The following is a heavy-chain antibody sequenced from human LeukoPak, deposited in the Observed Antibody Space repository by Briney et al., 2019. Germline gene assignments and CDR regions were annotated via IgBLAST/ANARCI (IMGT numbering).Heavy chain of an antibody. J-gene: IGHJ5*02. Sequence: SETLSLTCTVSGGSISSGSYYWSWIRQPPGKGLEWIGYIYYSGSTNYNPSLKSRVTISVDTSKNQFSLKLSSVTAADTAVYYCARQGPADFWSGSNWFDPWGQGTLVTVSS. CDR2: IYYSGST. D-gene: IGHD3-3*01. CDR3: ARQGPADFWSGSNWFDP. V-gene: IGHV4-61*01. CDR1: GGSISSGSYY.